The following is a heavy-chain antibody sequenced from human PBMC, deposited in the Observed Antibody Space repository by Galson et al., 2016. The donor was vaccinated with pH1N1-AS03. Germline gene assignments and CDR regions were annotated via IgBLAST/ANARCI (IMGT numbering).Heavy chain of an antibody. CDR1: GFTFRPYG. V-gene: IGHV3-30*03. CDR2: ISYDERKK. D-gene: IGHD3-10*02. CDR3: ARSQSFYVDYFDN. Sequence: SLRLSCAASGFTFRPYGMHWVRQNPGKGLQWVADISYDERKKLYEDSVRGRSNISRDNSKNTLYLQMNSLRPEDTAVYFCARSQSFYVDYFDNWGQGTLVTVSS. J-gene: IGHJ4*02.